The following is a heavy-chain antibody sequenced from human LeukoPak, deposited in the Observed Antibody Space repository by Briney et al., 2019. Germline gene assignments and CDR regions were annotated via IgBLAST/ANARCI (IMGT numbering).Heavy chain of an antibody. CDR3: ARDSNDYGDSGWFDP. CDR1: GGSISSGGYS. CDR2: IYHSGST. J-gene: IGHJ5*02. Sequence: SQTLSLTCAVSGGSISSGGYSWSWIRQPPGKGLEWIGYIYHSGSTYYNPSLKSRVTISVDRSKNQFSLKLSSVTAADTAVYYCARDSNDYGDSGWFDPWGQGTLVTVSS. V-gene: IGHV4-30-2*01. D-gene: IGHD4-17*01.